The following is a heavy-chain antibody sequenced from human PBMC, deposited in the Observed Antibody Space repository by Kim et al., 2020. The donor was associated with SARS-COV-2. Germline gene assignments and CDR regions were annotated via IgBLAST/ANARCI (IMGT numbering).Heavy chain of an antibody. CDR2: IYYSGST. Sequence: SETLSLTCTVSGGSISSGGYYWSWIRQHPGKGLEWIGYIYYSGSTYYNPSLKSRVTISVDTSKNQFSLKLSSVTAADTAVYYCARAGTILGVVCGCFDYWGQGALVTVSS. J-gene: IGHJ4*02. CDR3: ARAGTILGVVCGCFDY. D-gene: IGHD3-3*01. V-gene: IGHV4-31*03. CDR1: GGSISSGGYY.